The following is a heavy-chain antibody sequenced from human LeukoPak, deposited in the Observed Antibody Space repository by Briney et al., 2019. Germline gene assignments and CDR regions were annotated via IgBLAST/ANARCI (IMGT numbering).Heavy chain of an antibody. J-gene: IGHJ5*01. CDR1: GYTLNAYY. V-gene: IGHV1-2*02. CDR2: INPNSGRA. CDR3: ARDVYRFLRWNFDS. Sequence: GASVKVSCKASGYTLNAYYMHWLRQAPGQGLEWIGWINPNSGRANYAQKFQGRVNMTRDTSVSAVHLELSGLRSDDTAVYFCARDVYRFLRWNFDSWGQGTLITVSS. D-gene: IGHD2-21*01.